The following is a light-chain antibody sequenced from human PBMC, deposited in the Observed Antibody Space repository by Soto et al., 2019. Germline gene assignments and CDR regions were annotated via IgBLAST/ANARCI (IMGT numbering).Light chain of an antibody. CDR2: DAS. V-gene: IGKV1-5*01. Sequence: DIQMTQSPSTLSASVGDRVTITCRASQSMSRWLAWYQQKPGQAPKLLIYDASSLESGVPSRFSGSGSGTDSALTISSLQPDDFTTYYCQQSYTFGQGTKLEIK. CDR3: QQSYT. CDR1: QSMSRW. J-gene: IGKJ2*01.